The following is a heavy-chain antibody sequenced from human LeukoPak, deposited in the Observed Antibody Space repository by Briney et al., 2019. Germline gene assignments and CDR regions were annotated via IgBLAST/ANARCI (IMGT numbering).Heavy chain of an antibody. CDR2: INPNSGGT. V-gene: IGHV1-2*02. CDR1: GYAFTGYY. D-gene: IGHD3-10*01. CDR3: ARNPVRGVIIGGY. Sequence: ASVKVSCKASGYAFTGYYMHWVRQAPGQGLEWMGWINPNSGGTNYAQKFQGRVTMTRDTSISTAYMELSRLRSDDTAVYYCARNPVRGVIIGGYWGQGTLVTVSS. J-gene: IGHJ4*02.